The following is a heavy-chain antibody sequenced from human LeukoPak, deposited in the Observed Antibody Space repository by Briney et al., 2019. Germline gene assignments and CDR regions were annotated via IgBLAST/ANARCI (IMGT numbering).Heavy chain of an antibody. CDR3: ARWDSSGRLDY. V-gene: IGHV4-34*01. Sequence: RTSETLSLTCAVYGGSFSGYYWSWIRQPPGKGLEWIGEINHSGSTNYNPSLKSRVTISVDTSKNQFSLKLSSVTAADTAVYYCARWDSSGRLDYGAQGTLVTVSS. D-gene: IGHD6-19*01. J-gene: IGHJ4*02. CDR1: GGSFSGYY. CDR2: INHSGST.